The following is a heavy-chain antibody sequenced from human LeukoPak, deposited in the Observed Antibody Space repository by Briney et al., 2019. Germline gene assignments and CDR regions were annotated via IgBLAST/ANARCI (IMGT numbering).Heavy chain of an antibody. CDR1: GGSISNYY. V-gene: IGHV4-4*07. J-gene: IGHJ4*02. D-gene: IGHD5-24*01. Sequence: PSETLSLTCTVSGGSISNYYWNWIRQPAGKGLEWIGRIDTSGSTNYNPSLKSRVTMSVDTSKNQFSLKLSSVSAADTAVYYCARSVNYPFSLDYWGQGTLVTVSS. CDR2: IDTSGST. CDR3: ARSVNYPFSLDY.